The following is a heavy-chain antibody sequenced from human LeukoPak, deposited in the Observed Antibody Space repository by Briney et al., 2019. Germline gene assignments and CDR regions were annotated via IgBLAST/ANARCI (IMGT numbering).Heavy chain of an antibody. CDR1: GFTFSSYE. CDR2: ISSSGSTR. CDR3: ARDWSYGGNYYYFDY. J-gene: IGHJ4*02. V-gene: IGHV3-48*03. D-gene: IGHD4-23*01. Sequence: PGGSLRLSCEASGFTFSSYEMNWVRQAPGKGLEWISYISSSGSTRYYADSVKGRFTNSRDNARNSLYLQMNSLRVEDTAVYYCARDWSYGGNYYYFDYWGQGTLVTVSS.